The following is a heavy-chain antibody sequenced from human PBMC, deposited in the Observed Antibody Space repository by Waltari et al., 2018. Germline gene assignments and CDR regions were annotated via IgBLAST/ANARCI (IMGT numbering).Heavy chain of an antibody. D-gene: IGHD7-27*01. CDR2: IYYSGST. Sequence: QVQLQESGPGLVKPSETLSLTCTVSGGPISSYYWSWIRQPPGKGLEWIGYIYYSGSTNYNPSLKSRVTISVDTSKNQFSLKLSSVTAADTAVYYCASSLGMYFDYWGQGTLVTVSS. J-gene: IGHJ4*02. V-gene: IGHV4-59*01. CDR1: GGPISSYY. CDR3: ASSLGMYFDY.